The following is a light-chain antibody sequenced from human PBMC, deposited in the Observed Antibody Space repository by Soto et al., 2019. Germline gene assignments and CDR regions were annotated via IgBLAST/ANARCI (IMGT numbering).Light chain of an antibody. V-gene: IGLV2-23*01. J-gene: IGLJ2*01. CDR3: CARADTSSVL. Sequence: QSALTQPASVSGSPGQSIIISCTGTSRDVGGYNLFSWYQQYPDKAPNLIIYEGTKRPSGVSNRFSGSWSGNTTSLTIAGLQDEDEADYYCCARADTSSVLFGGGTKLTVL. CDR1: SRDVGGYNL. CDR2: EGT.